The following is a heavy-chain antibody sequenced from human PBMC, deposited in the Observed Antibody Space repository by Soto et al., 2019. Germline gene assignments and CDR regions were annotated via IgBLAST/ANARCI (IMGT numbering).Heavy chain of an antibody. CDR3: ARGIHACSGSYYSLSDAFDI. J-gene: IGHJ3*02. CDR2: INAGNGNT. V-gene: IGHV1-3*01. D-gene: IGHD3-10*02. CDR1: GYTFTSYA. Sequence: ASVKVSCKASGYTFTSYAMHWVRQAPGQRLEWMGWINAGNGNTKYSQKFQGSVTITRDTSASTAYMELSSLRSQDTAVYYCARGIHACSGSYYSLSDAFDIWGQGTMVTVSS.